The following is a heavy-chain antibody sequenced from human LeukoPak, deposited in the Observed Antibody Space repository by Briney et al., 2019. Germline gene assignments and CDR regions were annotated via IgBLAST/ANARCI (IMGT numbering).Heavy chain of an antibody. Sequence: GGSLRLSCAASGFTFSNYWMNWVRQAPGKGLEWVANIKTDGSETYYVDSVKGRFTISRDNSKNMLYLQMNSLRSEDTAVYYCARGPSSYYESSGYSYYFDFWGQGTLVTVSS. J-gene: IGHJ4*02. D-gene: IGHD3-22*01. CDR3: ARGPSSYYESSGYSYYFDF. CDR1: GFTFSNYW. V-gene: IGHV3-7*02. CDR2: IKTDGSET.